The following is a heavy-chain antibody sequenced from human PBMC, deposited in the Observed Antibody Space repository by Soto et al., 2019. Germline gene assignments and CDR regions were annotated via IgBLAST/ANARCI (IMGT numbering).Heavy chain of an antibody. V-gene: IGHV4-4*02. J-gene: IGHJ3*02. CDR3: ARGDAFDI. CDR1: GGSISSSNW. Sequence: QVQLQESGPGLVKPSGTLSLTCAVSGGSISSSNWWSWVRHPPGKGLEWIGEIYHSGSTNYNPSRKSQVPIAVDKSKNEFSLELRSVPAADTAVYYCARGDAFDIWGQGTMVTVSS. CDR2: IYHSGST.